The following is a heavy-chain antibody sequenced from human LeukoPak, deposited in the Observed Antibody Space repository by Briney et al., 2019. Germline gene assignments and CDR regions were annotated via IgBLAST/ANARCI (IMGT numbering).Heavy chain of an antibody. CDR2: IWYDGSNK. CDR3: ATDHDYYDSSGYYSFCDY. CDR1: GFTFSSYG. J-gene: IGHJ4*02. Sequence: GGSLRLSCAASGFTFSSYGMHWVRQAPGKGLEWVAVIWYDGSNKYYADSVKGRFTISRDNSKNMLYLQMNSLRAEDTAVYYCATDHDYYDSSGYYSFCDYWGQGTLVTVSS. D-gene: IGHD3-22*01. V-gene: IGHV3-33*01.